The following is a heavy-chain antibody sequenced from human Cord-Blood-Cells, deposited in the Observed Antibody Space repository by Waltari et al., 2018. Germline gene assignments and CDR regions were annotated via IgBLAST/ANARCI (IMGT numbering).Heavy chain of an antibody. D-gene: IGHD6-13*01. V-gene: IGHV4-31*03. Sequence: QVQLQESGPGLVKPSQTLSLTCTVSGGSISSGGYYWSWIRQHPGKVLEWIGYIYYSEDTYGNPSRKSRVTISVDTSRNQFSLKLSSVTAADTAVYYCARAIMGEAAADHYWYFDLWGRGTLVTVSS. CDR2: IYYSEDT. J-gene: IGHJ2*01. CDR3: ARAIMGEAAADHYWYFDL. CDR1: GGSISSGGYY.